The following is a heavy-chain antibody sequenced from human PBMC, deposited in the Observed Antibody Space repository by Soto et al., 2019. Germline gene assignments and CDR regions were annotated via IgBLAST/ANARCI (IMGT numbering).Heavy chain of an antibody. CDR1: GYSISSGYY. Sequence: PSETLSLTCAVSGYSISSGYYWGWIRQPPGKGLEWIGGIYHSGSTYYNPSLKSRVTISVDTSKNQFSLKLSSVTAADTAVYYCARDHLRNGGNHFDYWGQGTLVTVSS. CDR2: IYHSGST. D-gene: IGHD2-15*01. V-gene: IGHV4-38-2*02. CDR3: ARDHLRNGGNHFDY. J-gene: IGHJ4*02.